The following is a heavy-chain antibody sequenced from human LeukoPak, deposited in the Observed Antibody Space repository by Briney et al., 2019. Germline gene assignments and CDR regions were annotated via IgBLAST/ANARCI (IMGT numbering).Heavy chain of an antibody. CDR3: ARDSRVTTVWGAFDI. Sequence: PGGSLRLSCAASGFTFSSYGMHWVRQAPGKGLEWVAFIRYDGSNKYYADSVKGRFTISRDNSKNTLYLQMNSLRAEDTAVYYCARDSRVTTVWGAFDIWGQGTMVTVSS. J-gene: IGHJ3*02. CDR2: IRYDGSNK. V-gene: IGHV3-30*02. CDR1: GFTFSSYG. D-gene: IGHD4-11*01.